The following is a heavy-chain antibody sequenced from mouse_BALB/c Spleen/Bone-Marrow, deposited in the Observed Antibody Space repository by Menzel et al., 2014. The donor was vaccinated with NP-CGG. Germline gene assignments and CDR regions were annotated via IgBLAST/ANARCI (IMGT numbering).Heavy chain of an antibody. Sequence: EVQLQQSGAELVKPGASVKLSCTASGFNIKDTYMHWVKQRPEQGLEWIGRIDPANGNTKYDPKFQGKATITADTSSNTAYLQLSSLTSKDTAVYYCALYYYGSSGFAYWGQGTLVTVSA. CDR3: ALYYYGSSGFAY. V-gene: IGHV14-3*02. CDR1: GFNIKDTY. D-gene: IGHD1-1*01. J-gene: IGHJ3*01. CDR2: IDPANGNT.